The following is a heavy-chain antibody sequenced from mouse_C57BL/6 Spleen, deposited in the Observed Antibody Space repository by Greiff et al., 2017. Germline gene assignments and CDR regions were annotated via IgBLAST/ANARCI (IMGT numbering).Heavy chain of an antibody. V-gene: IGHV1-26*01. D-gene: IGHD2-3*01. CDR1: GYTFTDYY. CDR2: INPNNGGT. J-gene: IGHJ2*01. CDR3: ARSHYYDGYYGGGSDY. Sequence: EVQLQQSGPELVKPGASVKISCKASGYTFTDYYMNWVKQSHGKSLEWIGDINPNNGGTSYNQKFKGKATLTVDKSSSTAYMELRSLTSEDSAVYYCARSHYYDGYYGGGSDYWGQGTTLTVSS.